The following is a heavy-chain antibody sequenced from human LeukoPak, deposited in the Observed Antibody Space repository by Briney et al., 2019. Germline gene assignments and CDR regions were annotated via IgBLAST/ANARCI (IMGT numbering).Heavy chain of an antibody. D-gene: IGHD3-10*01. Sequence: GESLRLSCAASGFTFSSYSMNWVRQAPGKGLEWVSYISSASNSIYYADSVKGRFTISGDNAKNSLYLQMNSLTAEDTAMYYCARDGWFGDYNWFDPWGQGTLVTVSS. CDR1: GFTFSSYS. CDR3: ARDGWFGDYNWFDP. J-gene: IGHJ5*02. CDR2: ISSASNSI. V-gene: IGHV3-48*01.